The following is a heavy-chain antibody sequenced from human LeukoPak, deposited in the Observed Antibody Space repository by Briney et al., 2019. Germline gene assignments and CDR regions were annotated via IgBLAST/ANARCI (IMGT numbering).Heavy chain of an antibody. D-gene: IGHD3-9*01. J-gene: IGHJ6*03. CDR1: GGSISSDNYY. Sequence: PSETLSLTCTVSGGSISSDNYYWIWNPQPPGKEGENNGYIYYTGCTHYHTSLITRVTMSLDTPKNQYSPTLGSVTPADTSVSYCASLAPHLFTGYSYSYHYLDFWGKGTTVTVSS. CDR2: IYYTGCT. CDR3: ASLAPHLFTGYSYSYHYLDF. V-gene: IGHV4-61*01.